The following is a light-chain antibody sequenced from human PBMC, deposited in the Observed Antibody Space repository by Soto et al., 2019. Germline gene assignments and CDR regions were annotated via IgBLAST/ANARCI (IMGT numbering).Light chain of an antibody. CDR3: QQYETTRFS. V-gene: IGKV3-20*01. CDR1: PGVNANS. CDR2: DIS. Sequence: IALTQSPDTLSSSPGERVTISCRASPGVNANSLASYQQRPDQPPRLLIFDISRSATGGPNRCSSGGGAEDVIIIIIGVEQEDVVMYYYQQYETTRFSFGQGTKVDIK. J-gene: IGKJ1*01.